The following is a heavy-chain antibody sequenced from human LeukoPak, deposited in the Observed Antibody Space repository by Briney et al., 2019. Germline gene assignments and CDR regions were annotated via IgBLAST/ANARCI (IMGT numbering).Heavy chain of an antibody. Sequence: NPGGSLRLSCAVSGFTFSAYSMNWVRQAPGKGLEWVSSSSSRRSDIYYADSVKGRFTISRDNAKRSLYLQMNSLRAEDTSVYYCARGDETAILDYWGQGTLVTVSS. CDR2: SSSRRSDI. CDR3: ARGDETAILDY. V-gene: IGHV3-21*01. J-gene: IGHJ4*02. CDR1: GFTFSAYS. D-gene: IGHD5-18*01.